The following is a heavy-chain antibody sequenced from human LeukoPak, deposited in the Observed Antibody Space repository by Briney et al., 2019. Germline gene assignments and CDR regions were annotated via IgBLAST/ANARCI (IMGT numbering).Heavy chain of an antibody. CDR2: IKSSNT. D-gene: IGHD3-16*01. CDR1: GGSISSDRFY. Sequence: PSETLSLTCTVAGGSISSDRFYWTWVRQPAGKGLEWIGRIKSSNTNYNPSLKSRDSISLDTSTNQFSLKLSSLTAADTAVYYCARVPDWTYVHDYWGQGTLVTVSS. CDR3: ARVPDWTYVHDY. J-gene: IGHJ4*02. V-gene: IGHV4-61*02.